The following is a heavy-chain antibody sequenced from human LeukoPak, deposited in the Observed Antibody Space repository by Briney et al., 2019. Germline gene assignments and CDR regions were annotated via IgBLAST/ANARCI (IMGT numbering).Heavy chain of an antibody. Sequence: PGGSLRLSCAASGFTFSSYAMSWVRQAPGKGLGWVSAISGSGGSTYYADSVKGRFTISRDNSKNTLYLQMNSLRAEDTAVYYCARETYYYDSSGYYPPYYYYGMDVWGQGTTVTVSS. CDR1: GFTFSSYA. CDR2: ISGSGGST. D-gene: IGHD3-22*01. J-gene: IGHJ6*02. V-gene: IGHV3-23*01. CDR3: ARETYYYDSSGYYPPYYYYGMDV.